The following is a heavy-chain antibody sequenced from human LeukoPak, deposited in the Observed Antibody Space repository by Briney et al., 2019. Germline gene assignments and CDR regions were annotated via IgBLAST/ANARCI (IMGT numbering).Heavy chain of an antibody. J-gene: IGHJ4*02. Sequence: GGSLRLSCAASGFTFGSYAMSWVRQAPGKGLEWVSAISGSGGSTYYADSMEGRFTISRDNSKNTLYLQMNSLRAEDTAVYYCAKDPYYDSSGYRYYFDYWGQGNLVTVSS. CDR3: AKDPYYDSSGYRYYFDY. V-gene: IGHV3-23*01. CDR1: GFTFGSYA. CDR2: ISGSGGST. D-gene: IGHD3-22*01.